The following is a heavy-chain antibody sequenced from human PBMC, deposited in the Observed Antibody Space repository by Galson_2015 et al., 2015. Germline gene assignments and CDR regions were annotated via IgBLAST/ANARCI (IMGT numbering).Heavy chain of an antibody. J-gene: IGHJ6*02. V-gene: IGHV3-11*01. CDR3: ARDGGGYYGSGSFHGMDV. CDR2: ISSSGSTI. D-gene: IGHD3-10*01. Sequence: SLRLSCAASGFTFSDYYMSWLRQAPGKGLEWVSYISSSGSTIYYADSVKGRFTISRDNAKNSLYLQMNSLRAEDTAVYYCARDGGGYYGSGSFHGMDVWGQGTTVTVSS. CDR1: GFTFSDYY.